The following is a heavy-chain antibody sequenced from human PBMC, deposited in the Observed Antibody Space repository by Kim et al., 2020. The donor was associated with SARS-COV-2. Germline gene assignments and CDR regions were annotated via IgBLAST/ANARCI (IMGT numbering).Heavy chain of an antibody. J-gene: IGHJ6*02. Sequence: YADSVKGRFTISRDNSKNTLYLQMNSLRADDTAVYYCARAPSYYYYGMEVWGQGTTVTVSS. V-gene: IGHV3-53*01. CDR3: ARAPSYYYYGMEV.